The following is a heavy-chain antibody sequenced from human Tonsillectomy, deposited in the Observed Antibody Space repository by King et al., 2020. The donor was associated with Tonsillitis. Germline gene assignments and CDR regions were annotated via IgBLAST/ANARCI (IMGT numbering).Heavy chain of an antibody. J-gene: IGHJ3*02. D-gene: IGHD3-10*01. V-gene: IGHV3-30*02. CDR3: AREGIDAFDI. CDR1: GFTFSRYG. CDR2: IGYDGRDK. Sequence: VQLVESGGGVVQPGGSLRLSCAASGFTFSRYGMHWVRQAPGKGLEWVAFIGYDGRDKYYADSVKGRFTISRDNCKNTLYLKMNSLRAEDTDVYYCAREGIDAFDIWGQGTMVTVSS.